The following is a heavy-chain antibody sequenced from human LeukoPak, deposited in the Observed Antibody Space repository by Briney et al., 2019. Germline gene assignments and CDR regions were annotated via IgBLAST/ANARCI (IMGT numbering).Heavy chain of an antibody. J-gene: IGHJ6*03. Sequence: GASVKVSCKASGYTFTGYYMHWVRQAPGQGLEWMGWINPNSGGTNYAQEFQGRVTMTRGTSISTAYMELSRLRSDDTAVYYCARDRGLWFGGWGYYYYMDVWGKGTTVTVSS. V-gene: IGHV1-2*02. CDR2: INPNSGGT. CDR3: ARDRGLWFGGWGYYYYMDV. CDR1: GYTFTGYY. D-gene: IGHD3-10*01.